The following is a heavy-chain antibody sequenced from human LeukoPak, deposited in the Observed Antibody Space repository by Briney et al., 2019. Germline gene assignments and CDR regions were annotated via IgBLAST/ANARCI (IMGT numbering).Heavy chain of an antibody. J-gene: IGHJ4*02. V-gene: IGHV1-24*01. D-gene: IGHD3-22*01. CDR3: ATPMIRGSLNYFDY. CDR1: GYTLTELS. Sequence: ASVKVSCKVSGYTLTELSMHWVQQAPGKGLEWMGGFDPEDGETIYAQKFQGRVTMTEDTSTDTAYMELSSLRSEDTAVYYCATPMIRGSLNYFDYWGQGTLVTVSS. CDR2: FDPEDGET.